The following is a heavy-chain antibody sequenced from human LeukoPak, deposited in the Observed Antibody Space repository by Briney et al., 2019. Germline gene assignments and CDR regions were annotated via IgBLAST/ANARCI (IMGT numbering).Heavy chain of an antibody. CDR2: IWYDGTTT. CDR3: AKDTLAYYFDY. J-gene: IGHJ4*02. Sequence: GGSLRLSCAASGFTFSSFGMHWVRQAPGRGLEWVATIWYDGTTTYYADSVKGRFTISRDDSKNTVYLQMNSLRAEDTATYYCAKDTLAYYFDYWGQGTLLTVSS. V-gene: IGHV3-33*06. CDR1: GFTFSSFG.